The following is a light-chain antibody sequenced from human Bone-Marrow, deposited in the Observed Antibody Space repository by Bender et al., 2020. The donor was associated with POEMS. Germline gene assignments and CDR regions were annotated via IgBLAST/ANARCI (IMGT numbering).Light chain of an antibody. CDR3: CSYAGFIAM. Sequence: QSALTQPASVFGSPGQSITISCTGTSSDVGSYNLVSWYQQHPGKAPKLIIYEDDKRPSGVSNRFSGSKSGNTASLTISGLQAEDEADYYCCSYAGFIAMFGGGTKLTVL. J-gene: IGLJ3*02. CDR2: EDD. CDR1: SSDVGSYNL. V-gene: IGLV2-23*01.